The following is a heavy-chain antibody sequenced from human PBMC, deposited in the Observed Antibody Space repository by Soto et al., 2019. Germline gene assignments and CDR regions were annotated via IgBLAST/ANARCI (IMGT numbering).Heavy chain of an antibody. J-gene: IGHJ4*02. V-gene: IGHV3-30*18. CDR3: ANAGRGYSGYRPFDY. D-gene: IGHD5-12*01. Sequence: QVQLVESGGGVVQPGRSLRLSCAASGFTFSSYGMHWVRQAPGKGLEWVAVISYDGSNKYYADSVRGRFTISRDNSKNTLYLQMNSLRAEDTAVYYCANAGRGYSGYRPFDYGGQGTLVTVSS. CDR2: ISYDGSNK. CDR1: GFTFSSYG.